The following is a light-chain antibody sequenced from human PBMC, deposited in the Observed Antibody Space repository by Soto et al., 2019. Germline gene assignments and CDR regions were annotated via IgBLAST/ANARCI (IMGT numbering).Light chain of an antibody. J-gene: IGKJ1*01. CDR3: QQSYSIPGT. Sequence: DIQMTQYHSTLSASVGDRVTVTGVASQSISMYLNWYQQKPGKAPKLLIIAASTLHSGVPSRFSGSGSGTDFTLTISSLQPEDFATYYCQQSYSIPGTFGQGTKVDIK. CDR1: QSISMY. V-gene: IGKV1-39*01. CDR2: AAS.